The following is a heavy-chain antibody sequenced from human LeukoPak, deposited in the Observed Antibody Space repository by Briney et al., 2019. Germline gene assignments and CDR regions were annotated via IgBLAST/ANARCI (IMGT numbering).Heavy chain of an antibody. CDR3: AREVGATFYYYYGMDV. CDR1: GFTFSDHY. V-gene: IGHV3-72*01. CDR2: TRSKANSYTK. D-gene: IGHD1-26*01. J-gene: IGHJ6*02. Sequence: GGSLRLYRAASGFTFSDHYMDWVRQAPGKGLEWVGRTRSKANSYTKEYAASVKGRFTISRDDSKNSLYLQMNSLKTEDTAVYYCAREVGATFYYYYGMDVWGQGTTVTVSS.